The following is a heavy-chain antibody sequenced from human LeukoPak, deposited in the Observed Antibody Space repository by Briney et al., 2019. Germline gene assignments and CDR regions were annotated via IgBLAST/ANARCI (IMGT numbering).Heavy chain of an antibody. CDR1: GFTFSSYA. J-gene: IGHJ5*02. Sequence: GGSLRLSCAASGFTFSSYAMSWVRQAPGKGLEWVSAISGSGGSTYCADSVKGRFTISRDNSKNTLYLQMNSLRAEDTAVYYCAKTVGRCSGGSCYPFDPWGQGTLVTVSS. CDR3: AKTVGRCSGGSCYPFDP. D-gene: IGHD2-15*01. V-gene: IGHV3-23*01. CDR2: ISGSGGST.